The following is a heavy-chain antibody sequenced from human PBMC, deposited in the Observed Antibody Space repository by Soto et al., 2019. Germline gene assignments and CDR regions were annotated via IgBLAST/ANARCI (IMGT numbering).Heavy chain of an antibody. V-gene: IGHV3-53*01. Sequence: PGGSLRLSCAASGFTVTSNYLTWVRQAPGKGLEWVSVIYRSGATYYPDSVRGRFTTSRDYSHNTPYLQMDSLRVEDTAVYYCARDSGMIRGSYGEDVWAPGTKVTVSS. CDR1: GFTVTSNY. J-gene: IGHJ6*02. CDR2: IYRSGAT. CDR3: ARDSGMIRGSYGEDV. D-gene: IGHD3-10*01.